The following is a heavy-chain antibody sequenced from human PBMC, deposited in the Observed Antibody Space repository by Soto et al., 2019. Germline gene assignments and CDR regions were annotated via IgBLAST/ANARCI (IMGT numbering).Heavy chain of an antibody. Sequence: QLQLQESGSGLVKPSQTLSLTCAVSGGSISSCGYSWSWIRQPPEKGLEWIGYIYHSGSTYYNPSLKSRVTISVDRSKNQFSLKLSSVTAADTAVYYCARSDWSGNYYGMDAWGQGTTVTVSS. CDR1: GGSISSCGYS. CDR2: IYHSGST. V-gene: IGHV4-30-2*01. D-gene: IGHD3-3*01. CDR3: ARSDWSGNYYGMDA. J-gene: IGHJ6*02.